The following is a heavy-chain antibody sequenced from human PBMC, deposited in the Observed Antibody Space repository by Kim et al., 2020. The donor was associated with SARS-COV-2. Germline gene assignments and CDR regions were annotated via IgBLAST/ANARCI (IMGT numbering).Heavy chain of an antibody. CDR3: ASAQLGSTGTPFDY. CDR1: GGSISSSNW. V-gene: IGHV4-4*02. D-gene: IGHD4-17*01. Sequence: SETLSLTCAVSGGSISSSNWWSWVRQPPGKGLEWIGEIYHSGSTNYNPSLKSRVTISVDKSKNQFSLKLSSVTAADTAVYYCASAQLGSTGTPFDYWGQGTLVTVSS. CDR2: IYHSGST. J-gene: IGHJ4*02.